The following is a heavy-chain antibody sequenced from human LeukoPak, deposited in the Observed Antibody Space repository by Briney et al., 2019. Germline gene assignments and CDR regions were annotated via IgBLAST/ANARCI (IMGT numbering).Heavy chain of an antibody. V-gene: IGHV4-34*01. CDR1: GGSFSGYY. CDR3: ARGGGWFGEIRGYFQH. J-gene: IGHJ1*01. D-gene: IGHD3-10*01. CDR2: INHSGST. Sequence: SETLSLTCAVYGGSFSGYYWSWIRQPPGKGLEWIGEINHSGSTNYNPSLKSRVTISVDTSKNQFSLKLSSVTAADTAVYYCARGGGWFGEIRGYFQHWGQGTLVTVSS.